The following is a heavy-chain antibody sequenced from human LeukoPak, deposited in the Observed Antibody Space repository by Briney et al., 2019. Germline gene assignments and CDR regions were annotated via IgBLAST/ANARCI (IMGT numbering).Heavy chain of an antibody. Sequence: GSLRLSCAASGFTFRSYSMNWVRQAPGKGLEWIGEINHSGSTNYNPSLKSRVTISVDTSKNQFSLKLSSVTAADTAVYYCARGRGIAVAAWFDPWGQGTLVTVSS. CDR2: INHSGST. CDR3: ARGRGIAVAAWFDP. D-gene: IGHD6-19*01. J-gene: IGHJ5*02. CDR1: GFTFRSYS. V-gene: IGHV4-34*01.